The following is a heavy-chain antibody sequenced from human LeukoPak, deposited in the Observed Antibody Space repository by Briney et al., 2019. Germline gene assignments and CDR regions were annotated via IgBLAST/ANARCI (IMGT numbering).Heavy chain of an antibody. J-gene: IGHJ3*02. CDR3: AKDYYDSSGYYNDAFDM. CDR2: ISYDGSNK. Sequence: GGSLRLSCAASGFTFSYYGMHWVRQAPGKGLGWVAVISYDGSNKYYAESVKGRFTISRDNSKNTLYLQMNSLRAEDTAVYYRAKDYYDSSGYYNDAFDMWGQGTMVTVSS. D-gene: IGHD3-22*01. V-gene: IGHV3-30*18. CDR1: GFTFSYYG.